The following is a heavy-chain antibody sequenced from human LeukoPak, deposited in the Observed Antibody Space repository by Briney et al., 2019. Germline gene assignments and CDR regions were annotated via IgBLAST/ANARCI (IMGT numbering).Heavy chain of an antibody. Sequence: GESLKISCKASGYSFTSYWIGWVRQMPGKGLEWMGIIDPSDSETRYTPSFQGQVTISVDKSLTTADLQWNSLKASDNAMYYCARQTAMGRSGDYWGQGTLVTVSS. CDR3: ARQTAMGRSGDY. CDR1: GYSFTSYW. J-gene: IGHJ4*02. CDR2: IDPSDSET. V-gene: IGHV5-51*01. D-gene: IGHD5-18*01.